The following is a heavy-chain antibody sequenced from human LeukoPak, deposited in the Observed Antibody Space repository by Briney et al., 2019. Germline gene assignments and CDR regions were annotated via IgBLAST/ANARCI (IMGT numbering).Heavy chain of an antibody. V-gene: IGHV4-39*07. D-gene: IGHD3-3*01. CDR3: ARVLGTDPPYDFWSGRPWRFDY. CDR2: IYYSGST. J-gene: IGHJ4*02. Sequence: SETLSLTCTVSGGSISSSSYYWGWIRQPPGKGLEWIGSIYYSGSTYYNPSLKSRVTISVDTSKNQFSLKLSSVTAADTAVYYCARVLGTDPPYDFWSGRPWRFDYWGQGTLVTVSS. CDR1: GGSISSSSYY.